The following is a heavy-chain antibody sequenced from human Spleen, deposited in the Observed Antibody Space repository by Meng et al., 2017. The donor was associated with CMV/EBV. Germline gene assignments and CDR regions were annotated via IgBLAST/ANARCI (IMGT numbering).Heavy chain of an antibody. CDR1: GFTFSDYY. CDR2: INFSGSSI. CDR3: ARDPPEYYDSSGYPDH. Sequence: GGSLRLSCAASGFTFSDYYMTWIRQAPGKGLEWVSYINFSGSSIYYADSVAGRFTMSRDNAKNLLYLQMNSLRAEDTAVYYCARDPPEYYDSSGYPDHWGQGTLVTVSS. J-gene: IGHJ4*02. V-gene: IGHV3-11*04. D-gene: IGHD3-22*01.